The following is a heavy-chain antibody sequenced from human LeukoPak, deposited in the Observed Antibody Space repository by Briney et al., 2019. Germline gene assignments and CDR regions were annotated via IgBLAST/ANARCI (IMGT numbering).Heavy chain of an antibody. D-gene: IGHD6-13*01. CDR1: EGTFANYA. J-gene: IGHJ4*02. Sequence: SVKASGKASEGTFANYAISWLRQAPGQGLEWMGGIIPIFGTANYAQKFRGRVTITADKSTRTAYMELSSLRSEDTAVYYCATSVYSSRFDYWGQGTLVTVSS. CDR3: ATSVYSSRFDY. CDR2: IIPIFGTA. V-gene: IGHV1-69*06.